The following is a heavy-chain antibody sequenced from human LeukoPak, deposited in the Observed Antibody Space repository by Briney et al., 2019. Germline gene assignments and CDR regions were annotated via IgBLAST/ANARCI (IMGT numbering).Heavy chain of an antibody. J-gene: IGHJ4*02. V-gene: IGHV3-53*01. CDR2: LYSDGNT. CDR3: ARGVEPLAANTLAY. Sequence: GGSLRLSGAASGFSVITNDMTWVRQAPGQELKSGSGLYSDGNTKYADSVQGRFTISRDNSKNTLYLEMNSLSPDDTAVYYCARGVEPLAANTLAYWGQGTLVTVSS. D-gene: IGHD1-14*01. CDR1: GFSVITND.